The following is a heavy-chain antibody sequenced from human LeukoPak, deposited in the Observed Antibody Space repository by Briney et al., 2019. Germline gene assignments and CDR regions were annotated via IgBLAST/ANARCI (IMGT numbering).Heavy chain of an antibody. J-gene: IGHJ4*02. CDR1: GGSIRSGRYY. V-gene: IGHV4-61*02. D-gene: IGHD6-6*01. CDR2: IYTSGST. Sequence: SETLSLTCTVSGGSIRSGRYYWSWLRQPAGKGLEWIGRIYTSGSTNYNPSLKSRLTISIDTFKNQFSLKLSAVTAADTAVYYCACTDYSSSPFDYWGQGILVTVSS. CDR3: ACTDYSSSPFDY.